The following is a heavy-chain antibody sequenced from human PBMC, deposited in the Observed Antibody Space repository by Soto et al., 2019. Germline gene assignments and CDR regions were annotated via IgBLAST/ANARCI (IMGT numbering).Heavy chain of an antibody. CDR1: GGSISRSSYY. CDR3: ARGDYRTSYVSGIYYDY. Sequence: SETLSLTCTVSGGSISRSSYYWGWIRQPPGKGLEWVGSIYYSGSTYYNPSLQSRLTVSVDTSKNLFSLKLTSVTAADTAVYHCARGDYRTSYVSGIYYDYWGQGTLVTVSS. CDR2: IYYSGST. V-gene: IGHV4-39*01. J-gene: IGHJ4*02. D-gene: IGHD3-10*01.